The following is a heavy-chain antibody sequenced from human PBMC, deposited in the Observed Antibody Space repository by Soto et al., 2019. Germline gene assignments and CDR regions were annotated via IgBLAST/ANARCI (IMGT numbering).Heavy chain of an antibody. V-gene: IGHV1-18*01. CDR2: ISTYNGHT. Sequence: QVQLVQCGGEVKKPGASVNVSCKASGYTFTNYGINWVRQAPGQALEWMGWISTYNGHTNSPQKLQGRVTMTRDIATSTAYMELRSLSSDDTAVYYCARVVAARRGDTFAVDVWGQGTTVTVSS. CDR3: ARVVAARRGDTFAVDV. J-gene: IGHJ6*02. D-gene: IGHD6-6*01. CDR1: GYTFTNYG.